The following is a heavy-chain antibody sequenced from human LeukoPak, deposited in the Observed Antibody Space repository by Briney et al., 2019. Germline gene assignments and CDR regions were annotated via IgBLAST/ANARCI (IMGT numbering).Heavy chain of an antibody. V-gene: IGHV3-30*02. Sequence: GGSLRLSCAASGFTFSSYGVHWVRQAPGKGLEWVSFIRYGGTSKFYADSVKGRFTISRDNSKNTLYLQMNSLRAEDTAVYYCAKNGNTFDIWGQRTTVTVSS. CDR1: GFTFSSYG. CDR2: IRYGGTSK. J-gene: IGHJ3*02. CDR3: AKNGNTFDI. D-gene: IGHD2/OR15-2a*01.